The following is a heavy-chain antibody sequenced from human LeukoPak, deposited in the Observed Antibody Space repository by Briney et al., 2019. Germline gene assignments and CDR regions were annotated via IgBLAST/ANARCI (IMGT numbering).Heavy chain of an antibody. CDR1: GFTFNKHW. Sequence: GGSLRLSCAAAGFTFNKHWMSWVRQAKGKGLECVAKIREDGSEKHYADSVKGRFSISRDNAKNSLYLQMNSLRAEDTAVYYCAELGITMIGGVWGKGTTVTISS. V-gene: IGHV3-7*01. J-gene: IGHJ6*04. CDR2: IREDGSEK. CDR3: AELGITMIGGV. D-gene: IGHD3-10*02.